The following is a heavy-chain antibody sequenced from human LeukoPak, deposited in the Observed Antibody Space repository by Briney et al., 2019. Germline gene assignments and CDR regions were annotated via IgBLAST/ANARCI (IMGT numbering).Heavy chain of an antibody. D-gene: IGHD2-8*01. CDR1: GGTFSSYA. CDR3: ARTNLDCKRGVCYDY. Sequence: ASVKVSCKASGGTFSSYAISWVRQAPGQGLEWMGPGQGLEWMAWISVYSGHTYYAQKFQGRVTVTTDTSTSTAYMELRSLRSDDTAVYYCARTNLDCKRGVCYDYWGQGTLVTVSS. J-gene: IGHJ4*02. CDR2: ISVYSGHT. V-gene: IGHV1-18*01.